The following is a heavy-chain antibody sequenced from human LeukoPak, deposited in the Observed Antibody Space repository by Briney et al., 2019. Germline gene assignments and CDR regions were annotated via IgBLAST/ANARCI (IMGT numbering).Heavy chain of an antibody. D-gene: IGHD3-10*01. V-gene: IGHV3-7*01. CDR3: ARESYYGSGSYYDAPGDY. Sequence: PGGSLRLSCAASGFTFSNYWMNWVRQAPGKGLEWVANIKQDGSEEYYVDSVKGRFTISRDNAKNSLYLQMNSLRAEDTAVYYCARESYYGSGSYYDAPGDYWGQGTLVTVSS. J-gene: IGHJ4*02. CDR2: IKQDGSEE. CDR1: GFTFSNYW.